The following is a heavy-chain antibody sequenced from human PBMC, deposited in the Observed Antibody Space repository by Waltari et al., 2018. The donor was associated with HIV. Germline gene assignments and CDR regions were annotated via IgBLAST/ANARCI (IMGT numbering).Heavy chain of an antibody. V-gene: IGHV2-5*01. CDR1: GFTTSTRGVG. CDR2: IYWNDGK. J-gene: IGHJ3*02. CDR3: AHRPYFDWLPMGAFDI. D-gene: IGHD3-9*01. Sequence: QITLKESGPTRVKPTQTLTLTGTYSGFTTSTRGVGVGWIRQTPGKALEWLALIYWNDGKRYSPSLTSRLTITKDTSKNQVVLTMTNMDPVDTATYYCAHRPYFDWLPMGAFDIWGQGTMVTVSS.